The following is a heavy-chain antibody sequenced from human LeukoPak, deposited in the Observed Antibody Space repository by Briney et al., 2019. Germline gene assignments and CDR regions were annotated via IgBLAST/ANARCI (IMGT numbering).Heavy chain of an antibody. D-gene: IGHD6-19*01. J-gene: IGHJ4*02. CDR3: ARSSRAVAGQFDY. CDR1: GFTFSSYG. CDR2: ISYDGSNK. V-gene: IGHV3-30*03. Sequence: DPGGSLRLSCAASGFTFSSYGMHWVRQAPGKGLEWVALISYDGSNKYYADSVKGRFTISRDNSKNTLYLQMNSLRAEDTAVYYRARSSRAVAGQFDYWGQGTLVTVSS.